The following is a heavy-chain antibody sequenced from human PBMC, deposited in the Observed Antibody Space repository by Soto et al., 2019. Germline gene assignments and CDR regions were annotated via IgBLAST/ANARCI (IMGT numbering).Heavy chain of an antibody. V-gene: IGHV4-30-4*01. CDR1: GGSISSGDYY. CDR3: ARYSSSSMVDWFDP. Sequence: SETLSLTCTVSGGSISSGDYYWSWIRKPPGKGLEWIGYIYYSGSTYYNPSLKSRVTISVDTSKNQFSLKLSSVTAADTAVYYCARYSSSSMVDWFDPWGQGTLVTVSS. J-gene: IGHJ5*02. CDR2: IYYSGST. D-gene: IGHD6-6*01.